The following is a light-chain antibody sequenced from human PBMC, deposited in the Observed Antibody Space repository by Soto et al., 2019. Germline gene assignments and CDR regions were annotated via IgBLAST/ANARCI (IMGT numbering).Light chain of an antibody. CDR3: QQYNLWPLT. V-gene: IGKV3-15*01. CDR2: DAS. Sequence: EIVMTQAPATLSVSPGERATLACGASQSVSGNLAWYQQKPGQAPRLLIFDASTRATGIPGRFSGSGSGTEFTLTISSLLSEDFALYYCQQYNLWPLTFGGGTKVDIK. CDR1: QSVSGN. J-gene: IGKJ4*01.